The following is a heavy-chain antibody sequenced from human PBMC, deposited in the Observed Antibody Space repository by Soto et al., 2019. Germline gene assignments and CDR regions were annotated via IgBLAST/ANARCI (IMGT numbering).Heavy chain of an antibody. CDR1: GFTFSSYS. V-gene: IGHV3-48*02. CDR3: ALEVGSLNCFDP. D-gene: IGHD1-26*01. Sequence: EVQLVESGGGLVQPGGSLRLSCAASGFTFSSYSMNWVRQAPGKGLEWVSYISSSSSTIYYAVSVKGRFTISRDNAKNPLYLQINRPRDEAPAVYYCALEVGSLNCFDPWGQGTLVTVSS. CDR2: ISSSSSTI. J-gene: IGHJ5*02.